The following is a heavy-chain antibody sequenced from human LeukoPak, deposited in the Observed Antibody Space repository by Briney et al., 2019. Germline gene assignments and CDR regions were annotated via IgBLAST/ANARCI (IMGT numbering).Heavy chain of an antibody. V-gene: IGHV3-11*04. CDR3: ARDGFDGTGSY. D-gene: IGHD3-22*01. Sequence: WVSYIGSSGGDISYSSSLTARFTISRDNDKNSLYLQMNSLIAEDTAVYYCARDGFDGTGSYWGQGTLVTVSS. J-gene: IGHJ4*02. CDR2: IGSSGGDI.